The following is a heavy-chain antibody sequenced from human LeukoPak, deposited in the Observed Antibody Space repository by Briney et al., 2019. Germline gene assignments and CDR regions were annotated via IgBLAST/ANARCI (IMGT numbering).Heavy chain of an antibody. CDR3: ARDRPAGGVGDFDH. Sequence: GGSLRLSCVASGFTVSSHYMSWLRQAPGKGLEWFSAIYTDGSTYYAGSVKGRFTISRDNSENTLYLQMNSLSVEDTAVYYCARDRPAGGVGDFDHWGQGTLVTVSS. D-gene: IGHD3-16*01. CDR1: GFTVSSHY. J-gene: IGHJ4*02. CDR2: IYTDGST. V-gene: IGHV3-66*01.